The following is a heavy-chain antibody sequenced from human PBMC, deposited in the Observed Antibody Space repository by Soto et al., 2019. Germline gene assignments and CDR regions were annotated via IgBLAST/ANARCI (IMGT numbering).Heavy chain of an antibody. CDR3: AKGRGGSGSLTPRVDF. CDR1: GFTFNNYA. CDR2: ISGGGDTT. V-gene: IGHV3-23*01. D-gene: IGHD3-10*01. J-gene: IGHJ4*02. Sequence: EVQLLESGGGLVQPGGSLRLSCAASGFTFNNYAMTWVRQAPGKGLEWVSAISGGGDTTSYADSVKGRFTVSRDGSKNTLYLQMSSLRAEDTALYYCAKGRGGSGSLTPRVDFWGQGNLVNVSS.